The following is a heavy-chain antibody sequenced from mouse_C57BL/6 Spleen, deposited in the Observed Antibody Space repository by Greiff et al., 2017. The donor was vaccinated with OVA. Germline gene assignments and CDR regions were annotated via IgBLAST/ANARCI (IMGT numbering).Heavy chain of an antibody. J-gene: IGHJ2*01. CDR2: IYPGSGST. V-gene: IGHV1-55*01. CDR3: ARDYGAFDY. CDR1: GYTFTSYW. Sequence: QVQLQQSGAELVKPGASVKMAGKAAGYTFTSYWITWVKQRPGQGLEWIGDIYPGSGSTNYNEKFKSKATLTVDTSSSTAYMQLSSLTSEDSAVYDCARDYGAFDYWGQGTTLTVSS. D-gene: IGHD1-1*01.